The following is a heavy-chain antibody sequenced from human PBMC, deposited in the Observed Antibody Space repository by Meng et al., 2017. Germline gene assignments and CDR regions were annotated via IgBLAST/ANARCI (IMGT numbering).Heavy chain of an antibody. Sequence: KVSCKGSGYSFTSYWIGWVRQMPGKGLEWMGIIYPGDSDTRYSPSFQGQVTISADKSISTAYLQWSSLKASDTAMYYCARAVVRDYYGSGSYYPDAFDIWGQGTMVTVSS. D-gene: IGHD3-10*01. V-gene: IGHV5-51*01. CDR2: IYPGDSDT. CDR1: GYSFTSYW. CDR3: ARAVVRDYYGSGSYYPDAFDI. J-gene: IGHJ3*02.